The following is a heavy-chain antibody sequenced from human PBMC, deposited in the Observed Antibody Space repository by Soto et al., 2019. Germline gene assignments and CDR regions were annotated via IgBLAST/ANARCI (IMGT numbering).Heavy chain of an antibody. J-gene: IGHJ4*02. Sequence: GGSLRLSCAASGFTVSANYMSWVRQAPGKGLEWVSLIYSGGRTDYADSVKGRFTISRDNSKNTLYLQMNSLRGEDTAVYYCARGGVIFGVVTVFDYWGQGALVTVSP. CDR2: IYSGGRT. CDR3: ARGGVIFGVVTVFDY. V-gene: IGHV3-53*01. CDR1: GFTVSANY. D-gene: IGHD3-3*01.